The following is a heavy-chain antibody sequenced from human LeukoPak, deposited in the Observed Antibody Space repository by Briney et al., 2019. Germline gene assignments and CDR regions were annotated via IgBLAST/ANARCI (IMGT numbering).Heavy chain of an antibody. Sequence: ASVKVSCKASGYTFTSYGISWVRQAPGQGLEWMGIINPSGGSTSYAQKFQGRVTMTRDMSTSTVYMELSSLRSEDTAVYYCARGGFGYYDSSGYYSEFGTYWGQGTLVTVSS. V-gene: IGHV1-46*01. D-gene: IGHD3-22*01. J-gene: IGHJ4*02. CDR3: ARGGFGYYDSSGYYSEFGTY. CDR2: INPSGGST. CDR1: GYTFTSYG.